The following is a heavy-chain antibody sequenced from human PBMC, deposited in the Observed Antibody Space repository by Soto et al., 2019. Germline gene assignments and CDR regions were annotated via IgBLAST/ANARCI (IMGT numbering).Heavy chain of an antibody. CDR3: ARSLRRGYSYGYYFDY. J-gene: IGHJ4*02. CDR2: IYYSGST. D-gene: IGHD5-18*01. V-gene: IGHV4-31*03. Sequence: QVQLQESGPGLVKPSQTLSLTCTVSGGSISSGGYYWSWIRQHPGKGLEWIGYIYYSGSTYYNPSLKSRVTISVDTSKNQFYLKLSSVTAADTAVYYCARSLRRGYSYGYYFDYWGQGTLVTVSS. CDR1: GGSISSGGYY.